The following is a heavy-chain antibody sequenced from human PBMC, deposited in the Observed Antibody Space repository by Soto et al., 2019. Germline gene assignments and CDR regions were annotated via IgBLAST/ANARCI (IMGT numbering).Heavy chain of an antibody. Sequence: SETASLTCVVSGYSFNSVHFWGWIRQPPGKGLQWIGSLSQNGGTYRNPSLRSRVTLSVDTSKNQFSLKLTSVTAADAAVYYWAAATVPGARFYGMNVWGQGSTVTVSS. CDR1: GYSFNSVHF. D-gene: IGHD2-2*01. J-gene: IGHJ6*02. V-gene: IGHV4-38-2*01. CDR2: LSQNGGT. CDR3: AAATVPGARFYGMNV.